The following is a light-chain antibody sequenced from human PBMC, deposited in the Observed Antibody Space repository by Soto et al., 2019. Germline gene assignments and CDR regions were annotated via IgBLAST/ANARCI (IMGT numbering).Light chain of an antibody. V-gene: IGKV3-11*01. CDR2: DAS. Sequence: VVLTHSPATLSFSPGERATLSCRTSLSVSVYLDWYQQKPGQAPRLLISDASNRATGIPSRFSGSGSGTEFTLTISSLQPDDFATYYCQHYNSYSEAFGQGTKVDNK. CDR1: LSVSVY. J-gene: IGKJ1*01. CDR3: QHYNSYSEA.